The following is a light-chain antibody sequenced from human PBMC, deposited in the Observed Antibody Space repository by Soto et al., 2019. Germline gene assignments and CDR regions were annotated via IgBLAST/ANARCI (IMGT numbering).Light chain of an antibody. CDR2: GAS. V-gene: IGKV3-15*01. Sequence: DIVMTQSPATLSVSPGERATLSCRASQSVASNLAWYQQRPGQAPRLLIYGASTRATGVPVRFSGCGSGTEFTLTISSLQSEDFAVYYCHHYNNWPHTFGGGTKVEIK. CDR3: HHYNNWPHT. J-gene: IGKJ4*01. CDR1: QSVASN.